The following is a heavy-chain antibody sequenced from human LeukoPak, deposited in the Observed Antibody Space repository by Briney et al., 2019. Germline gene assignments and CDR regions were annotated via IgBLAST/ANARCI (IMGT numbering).Heavy chain of an antibody. CDR3: ARGAGTIQLWLVY. CDR2: INHSGST. CDR1: GGSFSGYY. Sequence: SETLSLTCAVYGGSFSGYYWSWIRQPPGKGLEWIGEINHSGSTNYNPSLKSRVTISLDTSKNQFSLKLSSVTAADTAVYYCARGAGTIQLWLVYWGQGTLVTVSS. J-gene: IGHJ4*02. V-gene: IGHV4-34*01. D-gene: IGHD5-18*01.